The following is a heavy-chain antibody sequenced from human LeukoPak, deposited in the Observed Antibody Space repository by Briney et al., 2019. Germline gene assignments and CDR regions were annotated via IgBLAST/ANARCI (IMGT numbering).Heavy chain of an antibody. J-gene: IGHJ4*02. D-gene: IGHD2/OR15-2a*01. Sequence: SETLSLTCSVSFGSIRDYYWSWIRQPPGKGLEWSGYIYNSGTTNYNPSLKGQVTISVDTSKNQFSLKLSSVTAADTAVYYCARGKKYPGVFDYWGQGTQVTVSS. V-gene: IGHV4-59*01. CDR1: FGSIRDYY. CDR2: IYNSGTT. CDR3: ARGKKYPGVFDY.